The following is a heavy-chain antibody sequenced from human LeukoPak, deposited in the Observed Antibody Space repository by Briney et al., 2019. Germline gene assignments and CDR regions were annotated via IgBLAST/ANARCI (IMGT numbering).Heavy chain of an antibody. J-gene: IGHJ5*02. CDR1: GYTFTGYY. CDR2: INPNSGGT. Sequence: ASVKVSCNAPGYTFTGYYMHWVRQAPRQGLEWMGWINPNSGGTNYTQKFQGRVTMTRDTSISTAYMEVSRLRSDDTAVYYCARDFPMAVAVWFDPWGQGTLVTVSS. V-gene: IGHV1-2*02. CDR3: ARDFPMAVAVWFDP. D-gene: IGHD6-19*01.